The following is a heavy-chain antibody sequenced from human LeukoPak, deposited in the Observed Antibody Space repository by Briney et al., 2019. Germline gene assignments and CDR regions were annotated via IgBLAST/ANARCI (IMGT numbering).Heavy chain of an antibody. J-gene: IGHJ4*02. CDR2: IYTSGST. CDR1: GGSISSGSYY. D-gene: IGHD6-6*01. CDR3: ARRSLSSPFDY. Sequence: SSETLSLTCTVSGGSISSGSYYWSWIRQPAGKGLEWIGRIYTSGSTNYNPSLKSRVTISVDTSKNQFSLKLSSVTAADTAVYYCARRSLSSPFDYWGQGTLVTVSS. V-gene: IGHV4-61*02.